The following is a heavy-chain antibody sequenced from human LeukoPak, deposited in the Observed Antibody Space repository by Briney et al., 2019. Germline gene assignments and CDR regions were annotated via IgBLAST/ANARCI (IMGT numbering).Heavy chain of an antibody. Sequence: GGSLRLSCAASGFTFSNYGMHWVRQAPGKGLEWVAVIWYDGSNKYYADSVKGRFTISRHNSKNTLYLQMNSLRAEDTAVYYCARRGTRYYYYYGMDVWGQGTTVTVSS. CDR1: GFTFSNYG. D-gene: IGHD1-1*01. J-gene: IGHJ6*02. CDR3: ARRGTRYYYYYGMDV. V-gene: IGHV3-33*01. CDR2: IWYDGSNK.